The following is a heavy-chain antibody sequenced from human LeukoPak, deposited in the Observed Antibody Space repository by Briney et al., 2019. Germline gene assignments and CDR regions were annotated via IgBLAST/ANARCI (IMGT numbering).Heavy chain of an antibody. D-gene: IGHD2-21*01. CDR1: GGSISSYY. J-gene: IGHJ4*02. CDR3: TRNAAYCLDF. CDR2: IYYSGST. V-gene: IGHV4-39*07. Sequence: SETLSLTCTVSGGSISSYYWGWIRQPPGKGLEWIGSIYYSGSTYYNPSLKSRVTISVDTSKNQFSLKLNSVTAADTAVYYCTRNAAYCLDFWGQGTPVTVSS.